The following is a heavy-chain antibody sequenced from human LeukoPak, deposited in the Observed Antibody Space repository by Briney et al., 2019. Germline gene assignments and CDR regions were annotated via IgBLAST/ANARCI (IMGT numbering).Heavy chain of an antibody. CDR1: GFTFSSYA. J-gene: IGHJ4*02. V-gene: IGHV3-23*01. CDR3: AKARRVTATQSYYFDY. D-gene: IGHD2-21*02. Sequence: GGSLRLSCAASGFTFSSYAMSWVRQAPGKGLEWVSAISGSGGSTYYADSVKGRFTIPRDNSKNTLYLQMNSLRAEDTAVYYCAKARRVTATQSYYFDYWGQGTLVTVSS. CDR2: ISGSGGST.